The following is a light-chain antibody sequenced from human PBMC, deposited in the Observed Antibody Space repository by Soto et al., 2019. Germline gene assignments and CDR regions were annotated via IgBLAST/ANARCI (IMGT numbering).Light chain of an antibody. CDR2: GPS. CDR1: QSVSSN. Sequence: EIVMTQSPGTLSVSPGERATLSCRASQSVSSNLAWYQQKAGQAPRLLIYGPSTRATGIPARFSGSGSGTEFTLTISSLQSEDFAVYYCQQYNNWPHTFGQGTKLEIK. V-gene: IGKV3-15*01. J-gene: IGKJ2*01. CDR3: QQYNNWPHT.